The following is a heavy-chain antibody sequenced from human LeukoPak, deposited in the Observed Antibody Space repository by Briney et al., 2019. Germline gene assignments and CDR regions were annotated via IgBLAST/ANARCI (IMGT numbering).Heavy chain of an antibody. CDR2: IYTSGST. D-gene: IGHD3-3*01. CDR1: GGSISSGSYY. J-gene: IGHJ4*02. Sequence: PSQTLSLTCTVSGGSISSGSYYWSWIRQPAGKGLEWIGRIYTSGSTNYNPSLKSRVTISVDTSKNQFSLKLSSVTAVDTAVYYCARAQSGNYDFWSGYYPYFDYWGQGTLVTVSS. V-gene: IGHV4-61*02. CDR3: ARAQSGNYDFWSGYYPYFDY.